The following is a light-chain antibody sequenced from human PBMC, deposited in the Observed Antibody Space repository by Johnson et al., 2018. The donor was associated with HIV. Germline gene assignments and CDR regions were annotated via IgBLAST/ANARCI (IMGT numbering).Light chain of an antibody. V-gene: IGLV1-51*02. CDR3: GAWDNSLSGTSYV. Sequence: QSLLTQPPSVSAAPGQKVTISCSGSNSNIGNNYVSWFQQLPGTAPKLLIYENNKRPSGIPDRFSGSKSGTSATLGITGLQTGDEADYYCGAWDNSLSGTSYVFGTGTKVTVL. CDR1: NSNIGNNY. CDR2: ENN. J-gene: IGLJ1*01.